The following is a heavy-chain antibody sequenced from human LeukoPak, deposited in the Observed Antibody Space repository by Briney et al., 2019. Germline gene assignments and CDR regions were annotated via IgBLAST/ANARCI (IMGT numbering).Heavy chain of an antibody. J-gene: IGHJ3*02. CDR2: NYHSGNT. V-gene: IGHV4-59*08. CDR3: ARQPSGTAAFDI. D-gene: IGHD1/OR15-1a*01. CDR1: GGSISSYY. Sequence: SETLSLTCAVSGGSISSYYWSWIRQSPGKGLEWIAYNYHSGNTNYNPSFKSRVTISVDTSKNQFSLKLTSVAAADTAIYYCARQPSGTAAFDIWGQGTMVTVSS.